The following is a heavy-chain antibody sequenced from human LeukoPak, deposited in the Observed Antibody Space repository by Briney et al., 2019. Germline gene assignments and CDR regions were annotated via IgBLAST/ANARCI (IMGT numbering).Heavy chain of an antibody. CDR1: GFTFSSYA. Sequence: GGSLRLSCAASGFTFSSYAMSWARQAPGKGLEWVSAISGSGGSTYYADSVKGQFTISRDNSKNTLYLQMNSLRAEDTAVYYCAKGSFLGVVLFDYWGQGTLVTVST. D-gene: IGHD3-3*01. CDR3: AKGSFLGVVLFDY. CDR2: ISGSGGST. J-gene: IGHJ4*02. V-gene: IGHV3-23*01.